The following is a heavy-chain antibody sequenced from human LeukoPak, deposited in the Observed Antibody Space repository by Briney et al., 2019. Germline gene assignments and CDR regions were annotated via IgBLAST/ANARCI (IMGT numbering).Heavy chain of an antibody. CDR3: AREPYGTLNWFDP. J-gene: IGHJ5*02. D-gene: IGHD3-9*01. V-gene: IGHV4-4*07. Sequence: PSETLSLTCTVSGGSISSYYWSWIRQPAGKGLEWIGRIHSTGSTNYNPSLKSRVTMSVDTSKNQFSLKLSSVTAADTAVYYCAREPYGTLNWFDPWGQGTLVTVSS. CDR2: IHSTGST. CDR1: GGSISSYY.